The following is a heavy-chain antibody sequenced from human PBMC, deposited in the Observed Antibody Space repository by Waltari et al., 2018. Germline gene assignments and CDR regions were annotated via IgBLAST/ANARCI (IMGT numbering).Heavy chain of an antibody. CDR2: VGPEDGET. D-gene: IGHD2-21*01. J-gene: IGHJ6*02. V-gene: IGHV1-24*01. CDR1: GYTLTELS. Sequence: QVQLVQSGAEVKKPGASVKVSCKVSGYTLTELSMHWVRQAPGKGLEWMGGVGPEDGETSYGQKVQGRGTMTEDTSTDTAYMELSSLRSEDTAVYYCATRLLVVRYYGMDVWGQGTTVTVSS. CDR3: ATRLLVVRYYGMDV.